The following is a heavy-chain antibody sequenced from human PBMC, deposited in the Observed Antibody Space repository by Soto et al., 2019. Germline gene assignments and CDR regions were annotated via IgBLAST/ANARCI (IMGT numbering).Heavy chain of an antibody. CDR3: ARDQSYSSSSRWYFDL. D-gene: IGHD6-6*01. J-gene: IGHJ2*01. CDR2: IYHSGST. V-gene: IGHV4-4*02. CDR1: GVSISSSNW. Sequence: QVQLQESGPGLVKPSGTLSLTCAVSGVSISSSNWWSWVRQPPRKRLERIGEIYHSGSTNYTPSLKSRVTIAVDKSKNQFSLKLSSVTAADTAVYYCARDQSYSSSSRWYFDLWGRGTLVTVSS.